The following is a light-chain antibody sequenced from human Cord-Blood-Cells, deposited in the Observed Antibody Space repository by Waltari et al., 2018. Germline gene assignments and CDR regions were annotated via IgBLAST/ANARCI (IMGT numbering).Light chain of an antibody. CDR2: WAS. Sequence: DIVMTQSPASLAVSLGERATINCKSSQSVLYSSNNKNYLAWYQQKPGQPPKLLIYWASTRGSGVPDQFSGSGSGTDFTLTISSLQAEDVAVYYCQQYYSTPYTFGQGTKLEIK. V-gene: IGKV4-1*01. CDR1: QSVLYSSNNKNY. CDR3: QQYYSTPYT. J-gene: IGKJ2*01.